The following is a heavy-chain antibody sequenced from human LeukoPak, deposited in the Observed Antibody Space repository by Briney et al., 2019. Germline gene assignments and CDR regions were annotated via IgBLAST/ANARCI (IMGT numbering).Heavy chain of an antibody. D-gene: IGHD3-3*01. CDR2: IYYSGST. J-gene: IGHJ4*02. Sequence: SETLSLTCTVSGGSISSGGYYWSWIRQPPGKGLEWMGSIYYSGSTYYNPSLKSRVTISVDTSKNQFSLKLSSVTAADTAVYYCARILSIPDYWGQGTLVTVSS. V-gene: IGHV4-39*01. CDR1: GGSISSGGYY. CDR3: ARILSIPDY.